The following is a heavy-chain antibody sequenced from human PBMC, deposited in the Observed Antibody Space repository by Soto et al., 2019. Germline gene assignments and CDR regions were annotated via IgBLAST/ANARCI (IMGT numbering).Heavy chain of an antibody. Sequence: GGSLRLSCAASGFTFSSYAMSWVRQAPGKGLEWVSAISGSGGSTYYADSVKGRFTISRDNSKNTLYLQMNSLRAEDTAVYYCAKDFPGDYYDSSGPAGYWGQGALVTVSS. CDR1: GFTFSSYA. J-gene: IGHJ4*02. V-gene: IGHV3-23*01. CDR2: ISGSGGST. CDR3: AKDFPGDYYDSSGPAGY. D-gene: IGHD3-22*01.